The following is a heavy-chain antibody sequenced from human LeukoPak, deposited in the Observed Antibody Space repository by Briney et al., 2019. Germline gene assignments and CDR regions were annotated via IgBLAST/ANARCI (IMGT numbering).Heavy chain of an antibody. Sequence: GGSLRLSCAASGFTFSSYAMSWVRQAPGKGLEWVSSISSSSRYIYYADSVKGRFTISRDNATNSLYLQMNSLRAEDTAVYYCARDYCSSTSCYKYWGQGTLVTVSS. CDR3: ARDYCSSTSCYKY. V-gene: IGHV3-21*01. CDR1: GFTFSSYA. CDR2: ISSSSRYI. D-gene: IGHD2-2*02. J-gene: IGHJ4*02.